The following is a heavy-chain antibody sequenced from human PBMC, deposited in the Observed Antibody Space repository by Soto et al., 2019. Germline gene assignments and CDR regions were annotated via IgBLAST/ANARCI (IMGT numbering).Heavy chain of an antibody. CDR2: ISGSGGST. D-gene: IGHD6-13*01. V-gene: IGHV3-23*01. Sequence: WGSLRLSCAVSGLTFSTAGINWVRQAPGKGLEWVSAISGSGGSTYYADSVKGRFAISRDNSKNTLYLQMNSLRAEDTAVYYCAKGPIAAAGTGWFDPWGQGTLVTVSS. J-gene: IGHJ5*02. CDR3: AKGPIAAAGTGWFDP. CDR1: GLTFSTAG.